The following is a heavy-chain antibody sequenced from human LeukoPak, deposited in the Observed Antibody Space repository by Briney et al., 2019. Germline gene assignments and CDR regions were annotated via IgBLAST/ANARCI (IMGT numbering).Heavy chain of an antibody. Sequence: ASVKVSCKASGYTFTSYDINWVRQATGQGLEWMGWMNPNSGNTGYAQKFQGRVTMTRNTSISTAYMELSSLRSEDTAVYYCARGSWFREYLYYYYYMDVWGKGTTVTVSS. CDR2: MNPNSGNT. D-gene: IGHD3-10*01. CDR1: GYTFTSYD. J-gene: IGHJ6*03. CDR3: ARGSWFREYLYYYYYMDV. V-gene: IGHV1-8*01.